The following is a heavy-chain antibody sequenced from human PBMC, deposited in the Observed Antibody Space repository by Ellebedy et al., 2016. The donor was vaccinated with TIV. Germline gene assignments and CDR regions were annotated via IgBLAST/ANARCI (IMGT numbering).Heavy chain of an antibody. CDR3: ARDRVIRDGYSPDY. V-gene: IGHV3-30-3*01. Sequence: GGSLRLSXAASGFTFSSYAMHWVRQAPGKGLEWVAVISYHGSNKYYADSVKGRFTISRDNSKNTLYLQMNSLRAEDTAVYYCARDRVIRDGYSPDYWGQGTLVTVSS. J-gene: IGHJ4*02. CDR1: GFTFSSYA. D-gene: IGHD5-24*01. CDR2: ISYHGSNK.